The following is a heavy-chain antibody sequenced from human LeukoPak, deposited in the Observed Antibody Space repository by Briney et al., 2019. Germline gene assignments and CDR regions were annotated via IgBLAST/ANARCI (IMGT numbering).Heavy chain of an antibody. V-gene: IGHV4-34*01. CDR1: GGSFSGYY. J-gene: IGHJ6*03. D-gene: IGHD6-13*01. CDR2: INHSGST. Sequence: SETLSLTCAVYGGSFSGYYWSWIRQPPGKGLEWIGEINHSGSTNYNPSLKSRVTISVDTSKNQFSLKLSSVTAADTAVYYCASYSSSWYGLYYYYMDVWGKGTTVTVSS. CDR3: ASYSSSWYGLYYYYMDV.